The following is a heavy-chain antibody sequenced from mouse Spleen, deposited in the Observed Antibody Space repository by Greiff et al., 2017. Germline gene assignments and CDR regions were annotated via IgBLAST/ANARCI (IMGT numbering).Heavy chain of an antibody. CDR2: INSNGGST. V-gene: IGHV5-6-2*01. J-gene: IGHJ4*01. CDR1: GFTFSSYA. Sequence: EVKLMESGGGLVKPGGSLKLSCAASGFTFSSYAMSWVRQTPEKRLEWVAAINSNGGSTYYPDTLKDRFTISRDNAKNTLYLQMSSLRSEDRAEYYWERLYGDYEAMDYWGQGTSVTVSS. D-gene: IGHD2-13*01. CDR3: ERLYGDYEAMDY.